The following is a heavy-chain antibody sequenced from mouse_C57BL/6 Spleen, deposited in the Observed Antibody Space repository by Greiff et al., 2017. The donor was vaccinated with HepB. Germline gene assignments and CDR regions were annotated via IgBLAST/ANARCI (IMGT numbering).Heavy chain of an antibody. V-gene: IGHV1-54*01. J-gene: IGHJ3*01. D-gene: IGHD2-3*01. CDR1: GYAFTNYL. CDR2: INPGSGGT. CDR3: ARRGYYPFGD. Sequence: VQLQQSGAELVRPGTSVKVSCKASGYAFTNYLIEWVKQRPGQGLEWIGVINPGSGGTNYNEKFKGKATLTADKSSSTAYMQLSSLTSEDSAVYFCARRGYYPFGDWGQGTLVTVSA.